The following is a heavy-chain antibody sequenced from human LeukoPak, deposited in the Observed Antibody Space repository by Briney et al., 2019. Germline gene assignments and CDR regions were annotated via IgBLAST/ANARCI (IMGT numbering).Heavy chain of an antibody. J-gene: IGHJ4*02. CDR3: TRENYEKLDS. D-gene: IGHD1-7*01. CDR2: ITHKPHGYTT. V-gene: IGHV3-72*01. CDR1: GFTFRDLY. Sequence: PGGSLRLSCAASGFTFRDLYVGWVRQAPGKGLEWVGRITHKPHGYTTKYAASLEGRFTISRDDSQNSLYLQINSLKTEDTAIYYCTRENYEKLDSWGQGTLVTVSS.